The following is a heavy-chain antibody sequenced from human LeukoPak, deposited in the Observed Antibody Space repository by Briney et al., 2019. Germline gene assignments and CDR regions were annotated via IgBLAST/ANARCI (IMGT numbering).Heavy chain of an antibody. CDR2: KSYDGSNK. CDR1: GFTFSSYG. CDR3: AKGQVCDY. V-gene: IGHV3-30*18. J-gene: IGHJ4*02. Sequence: QSGGSLRLSCAASGFTFSSYGMHWVRQAPGKGLEWVAVKSYDGSNKYYADSVKGRFTISRDNSKNTLYLQMNSLRAEDTAVYYCAKGQVCDYWGQGTLVTVSS. D-gene: IGHD2-8*01.